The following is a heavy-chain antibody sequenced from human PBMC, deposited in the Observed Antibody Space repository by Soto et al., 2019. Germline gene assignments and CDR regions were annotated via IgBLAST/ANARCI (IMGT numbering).Heavy chain of an antibody. Sequence: QVQLQESGPGLVKPSQTLSLTCTVSGGSISSGGYYWSWIRQHPGRGLGWIGYISYSGNTYYNPSLMSRGTIAVDTSNLQFSLKLRSVTAADTAMYYCSRERQYYDSSGYHIHHLDSWGQVHQLTVS. CDR3: SRERQYYDSSGYHIHHLDS. CDR1: GGSISSGGYY. J-gene: IGHJ4*02. CDR2: ISYSGNT. D-gene: IGHD3-22*01. V-gene: IGHV4-31*03.